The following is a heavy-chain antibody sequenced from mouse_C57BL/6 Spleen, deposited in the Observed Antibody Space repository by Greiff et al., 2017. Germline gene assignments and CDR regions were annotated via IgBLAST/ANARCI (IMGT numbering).Heavy chain of an antibody. CDR3: AREGTGFYAMDY. Sequence: QVQLQQPGAELVRPGTSVTLSCKASGYTFTSYWMHWVKQRPGQGLEWIGVIDPSDSYTNYTQQFKGKATLTVDTSSSTAYMQLSSLTSEDSEVSYCAREGTGFYAMDYWGQGTSVTVSS. D-gene: IGHD2-14*01. CDR2: IDPSDSYT. CDR1: GYTFTSYW. J-gene: IGHJ4*01. V-gene: IGHV1-59*01.